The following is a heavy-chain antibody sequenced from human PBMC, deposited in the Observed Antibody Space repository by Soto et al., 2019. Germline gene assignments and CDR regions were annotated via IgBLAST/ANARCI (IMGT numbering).Heavy chain of an antibody. CDR1: GYTLTELF. V-gene: IGHV1-24*01. D-gene: IGHD3-22*01. CDR2: FDPDNDET. CDR3: ATLDYYDRSGYYRS. Sequence: QVQLVQSGAEVKKPGASVRVSCKVSGYTLTELFMHWVRQAPGKGPEWLGGFDPDNDETIYAQKFQGRVTLTEDTSTDTAYMELSSLRSEDTAVYYCATLDYYDRSGYYRSWGQGTLVTVSS. J-gene: IGHJ5*02.